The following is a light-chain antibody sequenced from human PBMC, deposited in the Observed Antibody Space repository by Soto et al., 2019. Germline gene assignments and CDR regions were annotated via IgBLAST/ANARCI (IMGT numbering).Light chain of an antibody. CDR3: QQRSNSPPWIT. V-gene: IGKV3D-20*02. J-gene: IGKJ5*01. CDR1: LSVSGNY. CDR2: GAS. Sequence: NVLTQSPGALSLSPGERATLSCRASLSVSGNYLAWCRQTPGQPPRLLIYGASSRATGIPDRLSGSGSGTDFTLTMSRLEPEDFAVYDCQQRSNSPPWITFGQGTRLEIK.